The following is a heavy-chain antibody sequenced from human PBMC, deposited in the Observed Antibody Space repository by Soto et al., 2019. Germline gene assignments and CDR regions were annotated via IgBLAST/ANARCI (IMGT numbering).Heavy chain of an antibody. V-gene: IGHV4-59*01. Sequence: QVQLQESGPGLVKPSETLSLTCTVSGGSISSYYWSWIRQPPGKGLEWIGYIYYSGSTNYNPSLXRXVXIXLDTSKNQFSLKPSSVTAADTAVYYCARRYGGNFDYWGQGTLVTVSS. CDR3: ARRYGGNFDY. CDR1: GGSISSYY. CDR2: IYYSGST. D-gene: IGHD1-26*01. J-gene: IGHJ4*02.